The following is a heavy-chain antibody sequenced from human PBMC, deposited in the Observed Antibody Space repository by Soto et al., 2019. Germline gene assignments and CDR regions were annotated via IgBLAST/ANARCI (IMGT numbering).Heavy chain of an antibody. J-gene: IGHJ3*02. CDR2: VYYSGST. CDR1: GASISSSY. D-gene: IGHD3-22*01. V-gene: IGHV4-59*01. Sequence: PSETLSLTCTVSGASISSSYWSWIRQSPGKGLEWIGYVYYSGSTNYNPSLKSRVTISVDTSKNQFSLKLGSVTAADTAVYYCARGYYDSRGQSNTFGIWGQGTMVTVSS. CDR3: ARGYYDSRGQSNTFGI.